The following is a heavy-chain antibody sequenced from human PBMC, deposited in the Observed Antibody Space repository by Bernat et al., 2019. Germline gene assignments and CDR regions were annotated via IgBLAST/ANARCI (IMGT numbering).Heavy chain of an antibody. Sequence: VQLVESGGGVVQPGGSLRLSCAASGFTFSSYAMSWVRQAPGKGLEWVSGISGRGSSTYYADSMKGRFTISRDNSKNTLYLQMNSLRAEDTAVYYCAKDLAYGSGNYFDYWGQGTLVTVSS. CDR2: ISGRGSST. V-gene: IGHV3-23*04. CDR3: AKDLAYGSGNYFDY. CDR1: GFTFSSYA. J-gene: IGHJ4*02. D-gene: IGHD3-10*01.